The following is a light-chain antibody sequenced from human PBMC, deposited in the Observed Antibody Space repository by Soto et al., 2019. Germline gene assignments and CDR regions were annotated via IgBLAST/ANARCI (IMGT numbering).Light chain of an antibody. CDR2: SNN. CDR1: SSNIGSNT. J-gene: IGLJ2*01. CDR3: AAWDDSLNGVL. Sequence: QSVLTQPPSASGTPGQGVTISCSGSSSNIGSNTVNWYQQFPGTAPKLLIYSNNQRPSGVSDRFSGSKSGTSASLAISGLQSDDEADYYCAAWDDSLNGVLFGGGTKLTVL. V-gene: IGLV1-44*01.